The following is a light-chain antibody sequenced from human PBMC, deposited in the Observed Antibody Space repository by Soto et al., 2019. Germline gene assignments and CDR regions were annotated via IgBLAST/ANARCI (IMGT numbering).Light chain of an antibody. J-gene: IGLJ1*01. CDR1: SSDIEGNNY. CDR2: DVS. Sequence: QSLLTQPASVTGYTGQWITISCAGTSSDIEGNNYVSWNQQHPGKAPKLMIYDVSNRPSGVSNRFSGSKSGTSASLAISGLRSEDEADYYCAAWDDSLSGFYVFGTGTKVTVL. V-gene: IGLV2-14*01. CDR3: AAWDDSLSGFYV.